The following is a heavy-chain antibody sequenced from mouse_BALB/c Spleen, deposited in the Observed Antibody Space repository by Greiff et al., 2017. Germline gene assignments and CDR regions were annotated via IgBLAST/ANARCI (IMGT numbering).Heavy chain of an antibody. CDR2: INPSNGGI. J-gene: IGHJ2*01. V-gene: IGHV1S81*02. CDR3: TRVGLDY. Sequence: QVQLKESGAELVKPGASVKLSCKASGYTFTSYYMYWVKQRPGQGLEWIGEINPSNGGINFNETFKSKATLTVDKSSSTAYMQLSSLTSEDSAVYYCTRVGLDYWGQGTTLTVSS. CDR1: GYTFTSYY.